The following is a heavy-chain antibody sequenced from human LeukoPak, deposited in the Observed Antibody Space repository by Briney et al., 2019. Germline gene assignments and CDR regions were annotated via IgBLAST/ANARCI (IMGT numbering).Heavy chain of an antibody. Sequence: ASVKVSCKASGYTFTSYYMHWVRQAPGQGLEWMGWINPNSGGTNYAQKFQGRVTMTRDTSISTAYMELSRLRSDDTAVYYCARVGYSGYPGNFDYWGQGTLVTVSS. CDR2: INPNSGGT. J-gene: IGHJ4*02. CDR1: GYTFTSYY. CDR3: ARVGYSGYPGNFDY. D-gene: IGHD5-12*01. V-gene: IGHV1-2*02.